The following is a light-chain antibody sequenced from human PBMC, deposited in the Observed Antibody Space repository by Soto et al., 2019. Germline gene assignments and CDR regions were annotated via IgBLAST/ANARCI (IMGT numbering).Light chain of an antibody. V-gene: IGKV3-15*01. Sequence: EIVMTQSPATLSVSPGERATLSCRASQSVSSNLAWYPQKPGQAPRRLIYGASTRATGIPARFSGSGSGTEFTLTISSLQSEYFAVYYCQQYNNWPRAFGQGTKLEIK. J-gene: IGKJ2*01. CDR2: GAS. CDR1: QSVSSN. CDR3: QQYNNWPRA.